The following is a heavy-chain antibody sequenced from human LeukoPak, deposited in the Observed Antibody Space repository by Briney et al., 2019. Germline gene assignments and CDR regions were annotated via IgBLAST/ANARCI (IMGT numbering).Heavy chain of an antibody. CDR1: GFTFSDHY. Sequence: GGSLRLSCAASGFTFSDHYMEWVRQAPGKGLEWIGRTRNKAYNFDTQYAASVKGRFTISRDDSKNSLYLQMNSLKTEDTAVYYCARARSHDPFDIWGQGTMVTVSS. V-gene: IGHV3-72*01. D-gene: IGHD1-14*01. CDR2: TRNKAYNFDT. J-gene: IGHJ3*02. CDR3: ARARSHDPFDI.